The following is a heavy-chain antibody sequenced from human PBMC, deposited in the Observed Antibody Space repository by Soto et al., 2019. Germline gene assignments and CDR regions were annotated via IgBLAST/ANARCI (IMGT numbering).Heavy chain of an antibody. CDR3: ARAPLVRMGSSPGGFCGGGSCCGMDV. J-gene: IGHJ6*02. CDR1: GYTFTGYY. Sequence: GASVKVSCKASGYTFTGYYMHWVRQAPGQGLEWMGWINPNSGGTNYAQKVQGWVTMTRDTSISTAYMELSRLRSDATAVYYCARAPLVRMGSSPGGFCGGGSCCGMDVWGQGTTVTVSS. CDR2: INPNSGGT. V-gene: IGHV1-2*04. D-gene: IGHD2-15*01.